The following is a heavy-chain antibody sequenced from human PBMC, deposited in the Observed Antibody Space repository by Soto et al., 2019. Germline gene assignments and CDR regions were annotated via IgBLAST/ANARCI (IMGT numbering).Heavy chain of an antibody. CDR2: INHSGST. Sequence: SETLSLTCAVYGGSFSPYFWSWIRQPPGKGLEWIGEINHSGSTNYNPSLTRRATLSVDTPKNQVSLKLTSVTAADTAVYYCARLASGWQYYYFDFWGRGTPVTVSS. V-gene: IGHV4-34*01. D-gene: IGHD6-19*01. CDR3: ARLASGWQYYYFDF. CDR1: GGSFSPYF. J-gene: IGHJ2*01.